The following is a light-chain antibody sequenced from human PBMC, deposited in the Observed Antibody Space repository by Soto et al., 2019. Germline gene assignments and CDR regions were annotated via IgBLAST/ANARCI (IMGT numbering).Light chain of an antibody. J-gene: IGLJ2*01. CDR1: SSNIGAGYD. Sequence: QSVLTQPPSASGAPGQRVTISCTGSSSNIGAGYDVHWYQQLPGTAPKLLIYGNSNRPSGVPDRFSGSKSGTSASLAITGLQDEDEADYYCQSYDSSLSEVFGGGTKVTVL. CDR3: QSYDSSLSEV. CDR2: GNS. V-gene: IGLV1-40*01.